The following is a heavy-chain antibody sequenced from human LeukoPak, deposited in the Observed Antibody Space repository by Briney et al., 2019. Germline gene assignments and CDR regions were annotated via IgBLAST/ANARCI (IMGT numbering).Heavy chain of an antibody. D-gene: IGHD5-24*01. V-gene: IGHV3-48*03. J-gene: IGHJ4*02. CDR3: ARTDGYNSPYFDY. CDR2: ISRSGSTI. Sequence: GVLRLSCAASGFTFSSYEMNWVRQAPGKGLEWVSYISRSGSTIYYADSVKGRFTISRDNAKNSLYLQMNSLRAEDTAVYYCARTDGYNSPYFDYWGQGTLVTVSS. CDR1: GFTFSSYE.